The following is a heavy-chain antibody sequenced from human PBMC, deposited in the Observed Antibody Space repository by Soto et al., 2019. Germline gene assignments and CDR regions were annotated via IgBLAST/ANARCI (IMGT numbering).Heavy chain of an antibody. D-gene: IGHD1-7*01. J-gene: IGHJ6*03. CDR3: AREANAAGTTNGRSGGYYYYYYMDV. CDR1: GYTFTSYD. Sequence: ASVKVSCKASGYTFTSYDINWVRQATGQGLEWMGWMNPNSGNTGYAQKLQGRVTMTRNTSISTAYMELSSLRSEDTAVYYCAREANAAGTTNGRSGGYYYYYYMDVWGKGTTVTVSS. CDR2: MNPNSGNT. V-gene: IGHV1-8*01.